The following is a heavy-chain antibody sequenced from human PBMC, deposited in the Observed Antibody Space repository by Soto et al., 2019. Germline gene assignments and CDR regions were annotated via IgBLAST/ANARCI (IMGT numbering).Heavy chain of an antibody. D-gene: IGHD3-10*01. CDR3: ARDQQYYGSGRIRGY. Sequence: QVQLVQSGAEVKKPGASVKVSCKASGYTFTGYYMHWVRQAPGQGLEWMGWINPNSGGTNYAQKFQGRVTMTRDTSTSTAYMELSRLRSDDTAVYYCARDQQYYGSGRIRGYWGQGTLVTVSS. V-gene: IGHV1-2*02. CDR1: GYTFTGYY. CDR2: INPNSGGT. J-gene: IGHJ1*01.